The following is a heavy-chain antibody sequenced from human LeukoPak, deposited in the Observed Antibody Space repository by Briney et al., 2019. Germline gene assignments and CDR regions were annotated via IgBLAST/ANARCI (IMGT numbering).Heavy chain of an antibody. CDR1: GFTFSSYW. CDR3: ARGGRSLDY. V-gene: IGHV3-74*01. CDR2: ITNDGSST. D-gene: IGHD3-3*01. J-gene: IGHJ4*02. Sequence: GGSLRLSCAASGFTFSSYWMHWGRQVPGKGLVWVSRITNDGSSTAHADSVKGRLTISRDNAKNTLYLQMNSLRAEDTAVYYCARGGRSLDYWGQGTLVTVSS.